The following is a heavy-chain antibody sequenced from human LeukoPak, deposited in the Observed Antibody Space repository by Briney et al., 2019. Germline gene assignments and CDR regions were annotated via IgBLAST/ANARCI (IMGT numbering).Heavy chain of an antibody. J-gene: IGHJ5*02. V-gene: IGHV4-39*01. CDR2: VYYSGST. CDR1: GGSISSTSYY. D-gene: IGHD6-13*01. Sequence: SETLSLTCTVSGGSISSTSYYWGWIRQPPGKGLEWIGSVYYSGSTYYNPSLKSRVTISVDTSKNQFPLKLSSVIAADTAVYYCARRSSSWYLTLFDPWGQGTLVTVSS. CDR3: ARRSSSWYLTLFDP.